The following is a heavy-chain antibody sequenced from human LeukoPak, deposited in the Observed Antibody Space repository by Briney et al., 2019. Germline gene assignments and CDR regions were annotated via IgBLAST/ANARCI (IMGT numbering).Heavy chain of an antibody. J-gene: IGHJ5*02. V-gene: IGHV1-2*02. CDR3: ARIKQLAPNWFDP. D-gene: IGHD6-13*01. Sequence: GASVKVSCKASGYTFTGYCMHWVRQAPGQGLEWMGWINPNSGGTNYAQKFQGRVTMTRDTSISTAYMELSRLRSDDTAVYYCARIKQLAPNWFDPWGREPWSPSPQ. CDR1: GYTFTGYC. CDR2: INPNSGGT.